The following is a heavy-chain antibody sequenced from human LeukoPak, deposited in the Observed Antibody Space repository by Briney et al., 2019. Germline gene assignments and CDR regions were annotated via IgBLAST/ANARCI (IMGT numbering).Heavy chain of an antibody. CDR3: ATGIGYTYGPLFDY. D-gene: IGHD5-18*01. CDR1: GYTITELS. Sequence: GASVKVSCKVSGYTITELSMHWVRQAPGKGLEWMGGFDPEDGETIYAEKFQGRVTMTEDTSTDTAYMELSSLRSEDTAVYYCATGIGYTYGPLFDYWGQGTLVTVSS. J-gene: IGHJ4*02. V-gene: IGHV1-24*01. CDR2: FDPEDGET.